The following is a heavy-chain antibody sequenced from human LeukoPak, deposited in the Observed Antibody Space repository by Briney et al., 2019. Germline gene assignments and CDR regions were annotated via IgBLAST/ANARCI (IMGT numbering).Heavy chain of an antibody. CDR3: AKDYEYCTNGVCHDAFDT. V-gene: IGHV3-30*18. CDR1: GFTFSSYG. Sequence: GGSLRLSCAASGFTFSSYGMHWVRQAPGKGLEWVAVISYDGSNKYYADSVKGRFTISRDNSKNTLYLQMNSLRAEDTAVYYCAKDYEYCTNGVCHDAFDTWGQGTMVTVSS. D-gene: IGHD2-8*01. J-gene: IGHJ3*02. CDR2: ISYDGSNK.